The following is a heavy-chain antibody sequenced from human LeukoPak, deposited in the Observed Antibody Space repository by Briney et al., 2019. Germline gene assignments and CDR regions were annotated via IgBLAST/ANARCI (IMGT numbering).Heavy chain of an antibody. D-gene: IGHD1-26*01. CDR1: GGSTSSYY. V-gene: IGHV4-4*07. J-gene: IGHJ4*02. CDR3: ARDRMGAILYFDS. CDR2: IYVSGST. Sequence: SETLSLTCTVSGGSTSSYYWSWIRQSAGKGLEWIGRIYVSGSTTYNPSLNSRVTMSLDTSKNQFSLKLRSVTAADTAVYYCARDRMGAILYFDSWGQGTLVTVSS.